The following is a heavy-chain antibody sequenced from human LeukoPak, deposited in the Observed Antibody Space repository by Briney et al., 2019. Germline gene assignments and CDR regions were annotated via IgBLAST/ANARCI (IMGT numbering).Heavy chain of an antibody. J-gene: IGHJ4*02. CDR2: IYSTGST. CDR1: GGSISGYY. V-gene: IGHV4-4*07. Sequence: SETLSLTCTVSGGSISGYYWSWIRQPAGKGLEWIGHIYSTGSTNFNPSLKSRVTMSVDTSKNQFSLKLSSVTAADTAVYYCARSRVHYDFWSGYYSLDVVGQLGAYWGQGTLVTVSS. D-gene: IGHD3-3*01. CDR3: ARSRVHYDFWSGYYSLDVVGQLGAY.